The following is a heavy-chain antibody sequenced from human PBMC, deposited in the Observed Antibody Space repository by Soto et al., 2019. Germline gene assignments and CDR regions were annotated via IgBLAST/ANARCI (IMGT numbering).Heavy chain of an antibody. CDR3: ARDRGGDYPDY. CDR1: GFTFSAYV. J-gene: IGHJ4*02. D-gene: IGHD4-17*01. CDR2: IKQDGSEK. Sequence: EVEVLESGGGLVQPGGSLRLSCAASGFTFSAYVMSWVRQAPGKGLEWVANIKQDGSEKYYVDSVKGRFTISRDNAKNSLYLQMNSLRAEDTAVYYCARDRGGDYPDYWGQGTLVTVSS. V-gene: IGHV3-7*01.